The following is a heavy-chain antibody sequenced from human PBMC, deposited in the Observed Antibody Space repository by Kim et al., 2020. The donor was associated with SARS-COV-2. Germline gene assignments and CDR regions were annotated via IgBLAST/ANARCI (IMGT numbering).Heavy chain of an antibody. D-gene: IGHD3-16*01. CDR2: FDPEDGET. CDR1: GYTLTELS. V-gene: IGHV1-24*01. J-gene: IGHJ4*02. CDR3: ATDNPRKGGAILFDY. Sequence: ASVKVSCKVSGYTLTELSMHWVRQAPGKGLEWMGGFDPEDGETIYAQKFQGRVTMTEDTSTDTAYMELSSLRSEDTAVYYCATDNPRKGGAILFDYWGQGTLVTVSS.